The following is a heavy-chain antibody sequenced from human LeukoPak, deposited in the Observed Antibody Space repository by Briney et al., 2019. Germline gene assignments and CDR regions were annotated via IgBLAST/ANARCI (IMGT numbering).Heavy chain of an antibody. Sequence: GGSLRLSCAASGFTFGNYWMHWVRQDPGKGLVWVSSIKSDGRSTTYADSVKGRFTIPRDNAKNTLYLQMSSLRAEDTAVYYCARDRGSTFDYWGQGTLVTVSS. CDR2: IKSDGRST. CDR3: ARDRGSTFDY. D-gene: IGHD3-10*01. J-gene: IGHJ4*02. V-gene: IGHV3-74*03. CDR1: GFTFGNYW.